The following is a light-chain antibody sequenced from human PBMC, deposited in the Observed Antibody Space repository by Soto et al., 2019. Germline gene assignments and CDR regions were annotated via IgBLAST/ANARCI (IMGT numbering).Light chain of an antibody. Sequence: DIQMTQSPSSLSASVGDRVTITCRASQDIRNDLGWYQQKPGKAPKRLIYAASSLQSGVPSRFSGSGSRTEFALTVSSLQAEDCATDYCLRHGDGPPTFGQGTKVEI. CDR1: QDIRND. CDR3: LRHGDGPPT. V-gene: IGKV1-17*01. CDR2: AAS. J-gene: IGKJ1*01.